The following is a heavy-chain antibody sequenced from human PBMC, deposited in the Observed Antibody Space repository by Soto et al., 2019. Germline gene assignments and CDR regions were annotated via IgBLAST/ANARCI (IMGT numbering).Heavy chain of an antibody. CDR2: IYYSGST. CDR1: GVSISSYY. CDR3: ARHDDFWSAPPDY. Sequence: PSETLSLTCTVSGVSISSYYWSWIRQPPGKGLEWIGYIYYSGSTNYNPSLKSRVTISVDTSKNQFSLKLSSVTAADTAVYYCARHDDFWSAPPDYWGQGTLVTVSS. D-gene: IGHD3-3*01. J-gene: IGHJ4*02. V-gene: IGHV4-59*08.